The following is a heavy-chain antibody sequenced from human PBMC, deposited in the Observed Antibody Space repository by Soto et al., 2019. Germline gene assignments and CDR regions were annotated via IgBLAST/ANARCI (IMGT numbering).Heavy chain of an antibody. CDR1: GFTSSDYH. CDR2: ISSSSSYT. V-gene: IGHV3-11*06. J-gene: IGHJ4*02. Sequence: GGSLRLSCAASGFTSSDYHMSWIRQAPGKGLEWVSYISSSSSYTNYADSVKGRFTISRDNAKNSLYLQMNSLRAEDTAVYYCARFTVTRIFDYWGQGTLVTVSS. D-gene: IGHD4-17*01. CDR3: ARFTVTRIFDY.